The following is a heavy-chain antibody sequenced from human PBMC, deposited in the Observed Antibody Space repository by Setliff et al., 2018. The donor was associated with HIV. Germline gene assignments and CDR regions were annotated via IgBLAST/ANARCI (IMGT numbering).Heavy chain of an antibody. V-gene: IGHV3-30*02. CDR2: IRYDASNK. D-gene: IGHD2-2*01. Sequence: GGSLRLSCAPSGFTFSDYGIHWVRQAPGKGLEWLTYIRYDASNKFYADSVKGRFTISRDNSKNTLFLQLNSLRVDDTAVYYCAKSCDVPSKPGPYYYSMDVWGKGTTVT. CDR1: GFTFSDYG. J-gene: IGHJ6*03. CDR3: AKSCDVPSKPGPYYYSMDV.